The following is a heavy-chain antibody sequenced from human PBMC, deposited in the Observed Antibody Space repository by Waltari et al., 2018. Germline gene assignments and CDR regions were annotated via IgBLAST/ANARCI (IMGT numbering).Heavy chain of an antibody. Sequence: QVQLQESGPGLVKPSETLSLTCTVPGGSISSYYWSWIRQPAGKGLDWIGRIYTSGSTNSNPSLKSPVPISVDKSKNQFSLKLSSVTSADTAVYYCAGGAAFLEWLHHPPDAVDIWGQGTMVTVSS. CDR3: AGGAAFLEWLHHPPDAVDI. CDR1: GGSISSYY. D-gene: IGHD3-3*01. V-gene: IGHV4-4*07. CDR2: IYTSGST. J-gene: IGHJ3*02.